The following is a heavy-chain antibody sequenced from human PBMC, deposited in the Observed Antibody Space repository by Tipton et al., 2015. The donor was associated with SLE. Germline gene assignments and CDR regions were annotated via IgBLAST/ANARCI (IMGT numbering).Heavy chain of an antibody. V-gene: IGHV3-7*01. CDR2: IKQDGSEK. Sequence: SLRLSCAASGFTFSSYWMSWVRQAPGKGLEWGANIKQDGSEKYYVDSVKGRFTISRDNAKNSLYLQMNSLRAEDTAVYYCAGGIVSSWYDYWGQGTLVTVSS. CDR3: AGGIVSSWYDY. CDR1: GFTFSSYW. D-gene: IGHD6-13*01. J-gene: IGHJ4*02.